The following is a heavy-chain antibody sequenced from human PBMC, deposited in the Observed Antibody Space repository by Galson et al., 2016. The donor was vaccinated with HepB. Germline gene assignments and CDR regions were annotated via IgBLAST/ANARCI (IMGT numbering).Heavy chain of an antibody. D-gene: IGHD4-11*01. Sequence: SETLSLTCTVSGASVSTGGYYWNWIRQPPGKGLEWIGYSYDSGNTKYNPSLKSRVTISVDTSKNQFSLRLDSVTAADTAIYYCARIGPNDYFNYEAYGVDLWGQGTTVIVSS. CDR2: SYDSGNT. CDR3: ARIGPNDYFNYEAYGVDL. J-gene: IGHJ6*02. CDR1: GASVSTGGYY. V-gene: IGHV4-61*08.